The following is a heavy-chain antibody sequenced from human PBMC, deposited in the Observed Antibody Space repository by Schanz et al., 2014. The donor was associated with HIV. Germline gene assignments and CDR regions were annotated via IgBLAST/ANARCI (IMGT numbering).Heavy chain of an antibody. D-gene: IGHD2-8*01. V-gene: IGHV3-53*02. CDR3: ARGARDCTNGVCGGYYFDY. Sequence: EVQLVETGGGLIQPGGSLRLSCAASGFIVSSNYMSWVRQAPGKGLEWVSVLYTGDSTYYTDSVKGRFTISRDISKNTLYLQMNSLRAEDTAVYYCARGARDCTNGVCGGYYFDYWGQGTLVTVSS. CDR1: GFIVSSNY. J-gene: IGHJ4*02. CDR2: LYTGDST.